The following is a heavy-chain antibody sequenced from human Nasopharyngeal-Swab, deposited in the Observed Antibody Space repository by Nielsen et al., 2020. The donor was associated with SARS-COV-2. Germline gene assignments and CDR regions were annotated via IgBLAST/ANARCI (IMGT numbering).Heavy chain of an antibody. D-gene: IGHD1-26*01. CDR2: VSSTGRTI. Sequence: GESLKISCAASGFTFSSYSMNWVRQAPGRGLEWVSYVSSTGRTIYYEDSVKGRFTISRDNAKNSLYLQMDSLRAEDTAVYYCARGSIVGATTPAFDIWGQGTMVTVSS. J-gene: IGHJ3*02. CDR3: ARGSIVGATTPAFDI. V-gene: IGHV3-48*04. CDR1: GFTFSSYS.